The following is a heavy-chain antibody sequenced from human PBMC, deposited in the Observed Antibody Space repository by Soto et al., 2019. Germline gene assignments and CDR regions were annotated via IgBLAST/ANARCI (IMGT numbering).Heavy chain of an antibody. Sequence: QVQLQESGPGLVKPSGTLSLTCAVSGGAISSSKWWSWVRQPPGKGLEWIGEIYQSGSTNYNPSLERRVRMSVDKSRNQFSLKLTSVSAADTAVYYCARASATIAAAAIFAYWGQGTLVTVSS. J-gene: IGHJ4*02. D-gene: IGHD6-13*01. CDR3: ARASATIAAAAIFAY. V-gene: IGHV4-4*02. CDR1: GGAISSSKW. CDR2: IYQSGST.